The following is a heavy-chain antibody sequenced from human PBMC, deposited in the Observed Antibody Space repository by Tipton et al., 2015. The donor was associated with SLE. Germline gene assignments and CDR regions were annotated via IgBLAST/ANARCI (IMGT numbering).Heavy chain of an antibody. D-gene: IGHD3-22*01. V-gene: IGHV3-30-3*01. CDR1: GFTFSTYS. CDR2: ISFDGNND. Sequence: SLRLSCSASGFTFSTYSMNWVRQAPGKGLERVAVISFDGNNDYYADSVKGRFTISRDDSKKTVYLQMNSLRVEDTAVYYCARDGSRSSGPDFDYWGQGTLVTVSS. J-gene: IGHJ4*02. CDR3: ARDGSRSSGPDFDY.